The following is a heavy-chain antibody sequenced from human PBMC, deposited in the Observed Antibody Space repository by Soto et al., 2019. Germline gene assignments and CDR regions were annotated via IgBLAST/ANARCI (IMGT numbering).Heavy chain of an antibody. CDR2: ISYDGSNK. J-gene: IGHJ6*02. Sequence: GGSLRLSCAASGFTFSSYAMHWVRQAPGKGLEWVAVISYDGSNKYYADSVKGRFTISRDNSKNTLYLQMNSLRAEDTAVYYCARDDYDFWSGPPRGYYYGMDVWGQGTTVTVSS. CDR1: GFTFSSYA. D-gene: IGHD3-3*01. V-gene: IGHV3-30-3*01. CDR3: ARDDYDFWSGPPRGYYYGMDV.